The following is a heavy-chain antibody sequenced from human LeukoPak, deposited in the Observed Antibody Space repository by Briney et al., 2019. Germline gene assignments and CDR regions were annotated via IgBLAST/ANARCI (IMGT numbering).Heavy chain of an antibody. CDR2: IYYSGST. D-gene: IGHD3-16*01. CDR1: GGSISSSSYY. V-gene: IGHV4-39*01. Sequence: PSETLSLTCTVSGGSISSSSYYWGWIRQPPGQGLEWIGSIYYSGSTYYNPSLKSRVTISVDTSKNQFSLKLSSVTAADTAVYYCARRKTARTGWVTSGGGPIDYWGQGTLVTVSS. J-gene: IGHJ4*02. CDR3: ARRKTARTGWVTSGGGPIDY.